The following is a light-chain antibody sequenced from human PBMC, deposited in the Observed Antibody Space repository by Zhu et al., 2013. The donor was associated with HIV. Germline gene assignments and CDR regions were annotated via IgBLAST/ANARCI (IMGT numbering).Light chain of an antibody. CDR1: SSNIGAGYD. CDR2: SNN. J-gene: IGLJ3*02. Sequence: QSVLTQPPSVSGAPGQRVTISCTGSSSNIGAGYDVYWYQQLPGTAPKLLIYSNNQRPSGVPDRFSGSKSGTSASLAISGLRSEDEADYHCAAWDDTLSGWVFGGGTKLIVL. CDR3: AAWDDTLSGWV. V-gene: IGLV1-47*02.